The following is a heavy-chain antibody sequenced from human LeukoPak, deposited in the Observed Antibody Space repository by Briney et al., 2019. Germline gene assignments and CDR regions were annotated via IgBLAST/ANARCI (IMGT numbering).Heavy chain of an antibody. CDR1: GGSISSGGYS. CDR2: IYHSGST. V-gene: IGHV4-30-2*01. CDR3: ARDLGSGWPYYFDY. D-gene: IGHD6-19*01. Sequence: SQTLSLTCAVSGGSISSGGYSWSWIRQPPGKGLEWIGYIYHSGSTYYNPSLKSRVTISVDRSKNQFSLKLSSVTAADTAVYYCARDLGSGWPYYFDYWGQGTLVTVSS. J-gene: IGHJ4*02.